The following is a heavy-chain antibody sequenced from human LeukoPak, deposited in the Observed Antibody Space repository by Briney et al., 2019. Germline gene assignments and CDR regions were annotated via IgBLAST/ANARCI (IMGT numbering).Heavy chain of an antibody. D-gene: IGHD1-26*01. J-gene: IGHJ4*02. Sequence: SETLSLTCTVSGGSISNYYWTWIRQPPGKGLEWIGYIYYTGSTNYNPSLKSRVTISVATSKNQFSLKLTSVTAADTAVYYCARGVNSGYFDYCGQGTLVTVSS. V-gene: IGHV4-59*01. CDR2: IYYTGST. CDR1: GGSISNYY. CDR3: ARGVNSGYFDY.